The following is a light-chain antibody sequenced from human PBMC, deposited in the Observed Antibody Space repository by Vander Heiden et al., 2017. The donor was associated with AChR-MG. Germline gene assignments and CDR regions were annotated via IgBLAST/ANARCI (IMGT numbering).Light chain of an antibody. CDR2: KDS. V-gene: IGLV3-25*03. CDR3: QSADTGTMYPRV. J-gene: IGLJ3*02. Sequence: SYELPQPPSVSVSPGQTARITCSGDALPKHSTYWYQQKSRHPPILIKYKDSERPSGIPERFSGTSSGTTVTLAISGVRAEDEADYYCQSADTGTMYPRVFGGGTKLTVL. CDR1: ALPKHS.